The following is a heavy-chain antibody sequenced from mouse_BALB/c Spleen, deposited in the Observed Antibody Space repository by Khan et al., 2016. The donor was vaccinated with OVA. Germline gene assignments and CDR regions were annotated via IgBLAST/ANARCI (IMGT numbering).Heavy chain of an antibody. V-gene: IGHV14-4*02. D-gene: IGHD2-2*01. CDR2: IDPDNGDT. Sequence: VRLQQSGAELVRSGASVKLSCTVSGFNIKHYYIHWVKQRPEQGLEWIGWIDPDNGDTEYAPKFQGKAAMTADTSSNTAYLHLSSLTSEDTAVYYCTSGYGYAMDYWGQGTSVTVSS. CDR1: GFNIKHYY. CDR3: TSGYGYAMDY. J-gene: IGHJ4*01.